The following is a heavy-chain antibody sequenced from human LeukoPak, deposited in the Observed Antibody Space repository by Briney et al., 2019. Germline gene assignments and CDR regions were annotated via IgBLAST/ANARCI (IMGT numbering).Heavy chain of an antibody. V-gene: IGHV3-53*01. D-gene: IGHD4/OR15-4a*01. J-gene: IGHJ4*02. CDR1: GFTVSSNS. Sequence: SGGSLRLSCTVSGFTVSSNSMSWVRQAPGKGVEWVSFIYSDNTHYSDSVKGRFTISRDNSKNTLYLQMNSLRAEDTAVYYCARRAGAYSHPYDYWGQGTLVTVSS. CDR2: IYSDNT. CDR3: ARRAGAYSHPYDY.